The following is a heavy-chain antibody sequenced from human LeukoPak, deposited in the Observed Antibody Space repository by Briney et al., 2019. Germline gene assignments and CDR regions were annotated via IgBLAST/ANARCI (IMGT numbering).Heavy chain of an antibody. CDR3: ATVAYCSGVSCYGAFDI. CDR1: GFTFSDAW. V-gene: IGHV3-15*01. Sequence: GGSLRLSCVASGFTFSDAWMSWVRQGPGKGLEWVGRIKSRTDGGTADYAAPVKGRFTISRDDSKNTQYLQMNSLKTDDTAVYYCATVAYCSGVSCYGAFDIWGQGTMVTVSS. CDR2: IKSRTDGGTA. J-gene: IGHJ3*02. D-gene: IGHD2-15*01.